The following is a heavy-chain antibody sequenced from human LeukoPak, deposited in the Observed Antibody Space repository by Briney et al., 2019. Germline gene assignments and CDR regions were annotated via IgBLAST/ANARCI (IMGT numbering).Heavy chain of an antibody. D-gene: IGHD3-22*01. CDR3: TTDLTTMIVVVIS. V-gene: IGHV3-23*01. Sequence: GGSLRLSCAVSGFTFSSYAMNWVRQAPGKGLEWVSVISGSGGSTYYADSVKGRFTISRDNSKNTLYLQMNSLKTEDTAVYYCTTDLTTMIVVVISWGQGTLVTVSS. CDR1: GFTFSSYA. J-gene: IGHJ5*02. CDR2: ISGSGGST.